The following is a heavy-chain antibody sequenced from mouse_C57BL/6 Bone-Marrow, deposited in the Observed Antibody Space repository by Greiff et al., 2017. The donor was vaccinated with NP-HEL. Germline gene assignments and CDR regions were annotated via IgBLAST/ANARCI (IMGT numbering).Heavy chain of an antibody. CDR3: AREGYYGSSPYYFDY. Sequence: QVQLQQPGAELVRPGSSVKLSCKASGYTFTSYWMDWVKQRPGQGLEWIGIIYPSDSETHYNQKFKDKATLTVDKSSSTAYMQLSSLTSEDSAVYYCAREGYYGSSPYYFDYWGQGTTLTVSS. J-gene: IGHJ2*01. D-gene: IGHD1-1*01. CDR2: IYPSDSET. V-gene: IGHV1-61*01. CDR1: GYTFTSYW.